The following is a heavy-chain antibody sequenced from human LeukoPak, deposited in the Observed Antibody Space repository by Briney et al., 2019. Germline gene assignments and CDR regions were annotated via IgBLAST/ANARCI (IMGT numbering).Heavy chain of an antibody. CDR3: VRDPKITMVRGAFDWFDP. CDR1: GYTFTSYA. CDR2: INTNTGNP. V-gene: IGHV7-4-1*02. D-gene: IGHD3-10*01. J-gene: IGHJ5*02. Sequence: ASVKVSCKASGYTFTSYAMNWVRQAPGQGLEWMGWINTNTGNPTYAQGFTGRFVFSLDTSVSTAYLQISSLKAEDTAVYYCVRDPKITMVRGAFDWFDPWGQGTLVTVSS.